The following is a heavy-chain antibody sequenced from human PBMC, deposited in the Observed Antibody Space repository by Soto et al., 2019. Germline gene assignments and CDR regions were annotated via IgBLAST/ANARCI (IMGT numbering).Heavy chain of an antibody. CDR3: TKGVTSPFDF. D-gene: IGHD3-16*01. CDR2: VYPSDSDV. Sequence: HGESLKISCQGTGYRFSSSWIAWVRQKPGKGLEWLGNVYPSDSDVRYSPAFEGQVTISADNSINTAYLQLLNLKASDIAIYYCTKGVTSPFDFWGQGTRVTVSS. V-gene: IGHV5-51*01. CDR1: GYRFSSSW. J-gene: IGHJ4*02.